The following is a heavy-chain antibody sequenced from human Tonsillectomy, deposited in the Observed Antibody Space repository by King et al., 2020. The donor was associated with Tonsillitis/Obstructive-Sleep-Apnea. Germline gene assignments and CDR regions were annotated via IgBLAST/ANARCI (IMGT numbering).Heavy chain of an antibody. CDR2: IYYSGST. J-gene: IGHJ2*01. Sequence: QLQESGPGLVKPSETLSLTCTVSGGSISSYYWSWIRQPPGKGLEWIGYIYYSGSTNYNPSLKSRVTISVDTSKNQFSLKLSSVTAADTAVYYCAREGQRRWLQSRGGYFDLWGRGTLVTVSS. D-gene: IGHD5-24*01. V-gene: IGHV4-59*01. CDR3: AREGQRRWLQSRGGYFDL. CDR1: GGSISSYY.